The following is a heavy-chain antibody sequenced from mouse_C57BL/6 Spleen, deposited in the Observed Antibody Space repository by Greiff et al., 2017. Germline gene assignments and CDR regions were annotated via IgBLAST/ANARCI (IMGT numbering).Heavy chain of an antibody. Sequence: VQLQQSGPELVKPGASVKLSCKASGYTFTDYNMHWVKQSHGKSLEWIGYINPNNGGTSYNPKFKGKATLTVNKSSSTADMELRSLTSDDSAVYYCARIYGVAYWGQGTLVTVSA. CDR1: GYTFTDYN. CDR2: INPNNGGT. J-gene: IGHJ3*01. D-gene: IGHD1-1*01. CDR3: ARIYGVAY. V-gene: IGHV1-22*01.